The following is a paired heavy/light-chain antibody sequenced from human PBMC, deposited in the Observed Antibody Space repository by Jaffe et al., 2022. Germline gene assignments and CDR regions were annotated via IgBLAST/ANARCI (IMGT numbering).Heavy chain of an antibody. CDR3: VRHVVAVTGTVSYYFDY. J-gene: IGHJ4*02. D-gene: IGHD6-19*01. CDR2: IYPGDSDT. CDR1: GYRFSNYW. V-gene: IGHV5-51*01. Sequence: EVQLVQSGAEVKKPGESLNISCKGYGYRFSNYWIGWVRQMPGKGLEWMGIIYPGDSDTRYSPSFQGQVTISADKSISTAYLQWSSLKASDTAMYYCVRHVVAVTGTVSYYFDYWGQGTLVTVSS.
Light chain of an antibody. Sequence: DIVMTQSPDSLAMSLGERATINCKSSQSVLYSSNNKNYLAWYQQKPGQPPKLLIYWASTRESGVPDRFSGSGSGTDFSLTISSLQAEDVAVYYCQQYYSSPLTFGGGTKVEIK. V-gene: IGKV4-1*01. CDR1: QSVLYSSNNKNY. J-gene: IGKJ4*01. CDR2: WAS. CDR3: QQYYSSPLT.